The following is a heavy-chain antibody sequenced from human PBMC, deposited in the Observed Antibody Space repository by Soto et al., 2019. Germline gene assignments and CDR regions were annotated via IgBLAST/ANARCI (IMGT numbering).Heavy chain of an antibody. CDR3: ARTASSSGYYSSVGTFDI. Sequence: QVQLQESGPGLVKPSETLSLTCTVTGGAVNSGTYYWSWIRQPPGKGLEWIGFISYSESTKYSPSLKSRVTMSIDTSKNQFSLNLTSVTAADTAVYYCARTASSSGYYSSVGTFDIWGQGTMVTVSS. D-gene: IGHD3-22*01. CDR1: GGAVNSGTYY. CDR2: ISYSEST. V-gene: IGHV4-61*01. J-gene: IGHJ3*02.